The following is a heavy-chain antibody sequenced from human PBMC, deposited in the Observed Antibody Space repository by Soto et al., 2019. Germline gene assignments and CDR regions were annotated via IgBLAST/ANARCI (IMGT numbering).Heavy chain of an antibody. CDR3: ARGKRRTVTIGPFDAFDI. J-gene: IGHJ3*02. D-gene: IGHD4-17*01. CDR2: IYYSGST. V-gene: IGHV4-39*01. CDR1: GGXISSSSYY. Sequence: SETLSLTCTVSGGXISSSSYYWGWIRQPPGKGLEWIGSIYYSGSTYYNPSLKSRVTISVDTSKNQFSLKLSSVTAADTAVYYCARGKRRTVTIGPFDAFDIWGQGTMVTVSS.